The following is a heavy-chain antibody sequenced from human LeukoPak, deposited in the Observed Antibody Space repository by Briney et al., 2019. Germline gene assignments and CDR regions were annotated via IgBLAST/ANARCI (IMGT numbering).Heavy chain of an antibody. J-gene: IGHJ4*02. CDR1: GFTFDDYA. D-gene: IGHD3-9*01. CDR3: AKDIRPFYWLLSPFDY. CDR2: ISWNSGSI. Sequence: GGSLRLSCAASGFTFDDYAMHWVRQAPGKGLEWVSGISWNSGSIGYADSVKGRFTISRDNAKNSLYLQMNSLRAEDTALYYCAKDIRPFYWLLSPFDYWGQGTLVTVSS. V-gene: IGHV3-9*01.